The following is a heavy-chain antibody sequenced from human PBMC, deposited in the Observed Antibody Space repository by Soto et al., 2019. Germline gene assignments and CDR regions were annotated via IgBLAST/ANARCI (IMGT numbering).Heavy chain of an antibody. CDR1: GFTFSSYS. V-gene: IGHV3-23*01. CDR2: IGADAITT. J-gene: IGHJ4*02. Sequence: GGSLRLSCAASGFTFSSYSMTWVRQAPGKGLDWVSVIGADAITTYYADSVKGRFTISRDNSKNTVYLQMNSLGADDTAVYHCAKKLFGAAPLDYWGQGTLVTVSS. D-gene: IGHD3-3*01. CDR3: AKKLFGAAPLDY.